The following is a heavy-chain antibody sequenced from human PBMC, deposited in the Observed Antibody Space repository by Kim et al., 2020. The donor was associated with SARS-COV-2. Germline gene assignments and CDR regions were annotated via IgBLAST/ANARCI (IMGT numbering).Heavy chain of an antibody. Sequence: ADSVKGRFRISRDKSKNTLYLQLNSLRVEDTAVYYCIRYYYGSGSYRSFDYWGQGTLVTVSS. D-gene: IGHD3-10*01. CDR3: IRYYYGSGSYRSFDY. J-gene: IGHJ4*02. V-gene: IGHV3-23*01.